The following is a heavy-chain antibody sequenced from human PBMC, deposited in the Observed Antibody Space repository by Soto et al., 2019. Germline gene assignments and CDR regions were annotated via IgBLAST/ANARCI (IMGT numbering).Heavy chain of an antibody. V-gene: IGHV4-34*01. D-gene: IGHD4-17*01. CDR3: ARGRLRMYFDL. CDR2: INHSGST. J-gene: IGHJ2*01. CDR1: GGSFSGYY. Sequence: QVQLQQWGAGLLKPSETLSLTCAVYGGSFSGYYWSWIRQPPGKGLEWIGEINHSGSTNYNPSLKSRVTISVDTSKNQFSLKLSSVTAADTAVYYCARGRLRMYFDLWGRGTLVTVSS.